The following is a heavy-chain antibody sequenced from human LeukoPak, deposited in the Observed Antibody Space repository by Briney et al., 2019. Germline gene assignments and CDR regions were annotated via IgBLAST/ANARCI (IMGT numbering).Heavy chain of an antibody. D-gene: IGHD2-15*01. Sequence: GGSLRLSCAASGFTFSSYAMHWVRQPPGKGLEWVAVISYDGSNKYYADSVKGRFTISRDNSKNTLYLQMNSLRAEDTAVYYCARDRGYCSGGSCYSLDYYYYGMDVWGQGTTVTVSS. CDR1: GFTFSSYA. CDR3: ARDRGYCSGGSCYSLDYYYYGMDV. CDR2: ISYDGSNK. J-gene: IGHJ6*02. V-gene: IGHV3-30-3*01.